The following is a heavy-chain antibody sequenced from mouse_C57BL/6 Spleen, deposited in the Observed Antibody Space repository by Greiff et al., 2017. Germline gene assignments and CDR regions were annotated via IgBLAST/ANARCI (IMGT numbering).Heavy chain of an antibody. V-gene: IGHV5-17*01. J-gene: IGHJ4*01. CDR3: ARRTGARAMDY. CDR1: GFTFSDYG. D-gene: IGHD4-1*01. Sequence: DVQLVESGGGLVKPGGSLKLSCAASGFTFSDYGMHWVRQAPEKGLEWVAYISSGSSTIYYADTVKGRFTISRDNAKNTLFLQMTSLRSEDTAMYYCARRTGARAMDYWGQGTSVTVSS. CDR2: ISSGSSTI.